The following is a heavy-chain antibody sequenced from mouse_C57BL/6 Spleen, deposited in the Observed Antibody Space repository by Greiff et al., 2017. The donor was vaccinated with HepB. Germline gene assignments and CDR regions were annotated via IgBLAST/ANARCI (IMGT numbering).Heavy chain of an antibody. CDR1: GYTFTSYW. Sequence: QVQLQQPGAELVKPGASVKMSCKASGYTFTSYWITWVKQRPGQGLEWIGDIYPGSGSTNYNEKFKSKATLTVDTSSSTAYMQLSSLTSEDSAVYYCARSYYYGSSYVYWYYDVWGTGTTVTVSS. D-gene: IGHD1-1*01. V-gene: IGHV1-55*01. CDR3: ARSYYYGSSYVYWYYDV. CDR2: IYPGSGST. J-gene: IGHJ1*03.